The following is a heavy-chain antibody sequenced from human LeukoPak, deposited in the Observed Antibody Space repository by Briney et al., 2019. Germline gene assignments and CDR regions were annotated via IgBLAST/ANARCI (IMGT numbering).Heavy chain of an antibody. CDR2: INPSGGST. D-gene: IGHD3-22*01. J-gene: IGHJ4*02. Sequence: ASVNVSCKASGYTFTSYYMHWVRQAPGQGLEWMGIINPSGGSTSYAHKFQGTVTMTRDKYTSPVYMGLSSLRSEDTAVYYCARSSGYYYGYFDYWGQGTLVTVSS. CDR1: GYTFTSYY. V-gene: IGHV1-46*01. CDR3: ARSSGYYYGYFDY.